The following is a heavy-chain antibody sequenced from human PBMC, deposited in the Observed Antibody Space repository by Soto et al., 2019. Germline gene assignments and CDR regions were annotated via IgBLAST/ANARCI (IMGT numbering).Heavy chain of an antibody. V-gene: IGHV3-30*18. J-gene: IGHJ6*02. CDR1: GFTFSSYG. Sequence: GGSLRLSCAASGFTFSSYGMHWVRQAPGKGLEWVAVISYDGSNKYYADSVKGRFTISRDNSKNTLYLQMNSLRAEDTAVYYCAKDLIRLVGATSYYGMDVWGQGTTVTVSS. CDR2: ISYDGSNK. CDR3: AKDLIRLVGATSYYGMDV. D-gene: IGHD1-26*01.